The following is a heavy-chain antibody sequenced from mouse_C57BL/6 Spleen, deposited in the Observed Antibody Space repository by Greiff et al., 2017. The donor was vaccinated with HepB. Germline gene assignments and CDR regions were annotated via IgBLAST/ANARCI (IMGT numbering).Heavy chain of an antibody. D-gene: IGHD1-3*01. V-gene: IGHV1-52*01. CDR3: ARSGVEAPEFAY. CDR1: GYTFTSYW. Sequence: QVQLQQPGAELVRPGSSVKLSCKASGYTFTSYWMHWVKQRPIQGLEWIGNIDPSDSETHYNQKFKDKATLTVDKSSSTAYMQLCSLTSEDSAVYYCARSGVEAPEFAYWGQGTLVTVSA. J-gene: IGHJ3*01. CDR2: IDPSDSET.